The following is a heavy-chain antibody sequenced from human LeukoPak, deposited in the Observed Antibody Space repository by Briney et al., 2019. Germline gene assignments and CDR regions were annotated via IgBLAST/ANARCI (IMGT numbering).Heavy chain of an antibody. CDR2: IYTSGST. CDR3: VTGGGWLPDY. CDR1: GGSISSYY. Sequence: SETLSLTCTVSGGSISSYYWSWIRQSPGKGLEWIGRIYTSGSTNYNPSLKSRVTISVDTSNNQFTLKMASVTAADTAVYYCVTGGGWLPDYWSQGTLVTVSS. J-gene: IGHJ4*02. D-gene: IGHD6-19*01. V-gene: IGHV4-4*07.